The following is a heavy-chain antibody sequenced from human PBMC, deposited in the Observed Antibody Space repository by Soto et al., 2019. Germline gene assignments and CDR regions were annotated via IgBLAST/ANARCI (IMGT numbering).Heavy chain of an antibody. Sequence: GESLKISCKGSGYSFTSYWIGWVRQMPGKGLEWMGIIYPGDSDTRYSPSFQGQVTISADKSISTAYLQWSSLKASDTAMYYCARWAAAGTNYYHGMDVWGQGTTVTVSS. CDR2: IYPGDSDT. D-gene: IGHD6-13*01. J-gene: IGHJ6*02. CDR3: ARWAAAGTNYYHGMDV. CDR1: GYSFTSYW. V-gene: IGHV5-51*01.